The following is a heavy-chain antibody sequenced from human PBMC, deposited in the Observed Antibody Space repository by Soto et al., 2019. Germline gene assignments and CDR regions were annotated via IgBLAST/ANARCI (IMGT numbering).Heavy chain of an antibody. Sequence: EVQLLESGGGLVQPGGSLRLSCAASGFTFRSYAMSWVRQAPGKGLEWVSAISGSGVGTYYADSVKGRFTISRDNSKNTLYLQMNSLRAEDTAVYYCAKCMTPVTTFPFDIWGQGTIVTVSS. CDR2: ISGSGVGT. CDR3: AKCMTPVTTFPFDI. V-gene: IGHV3-23*01. D-gene: IGHD4-17*01. J-gene: IGHJ3*02. CDR1: GFTFRSYA.